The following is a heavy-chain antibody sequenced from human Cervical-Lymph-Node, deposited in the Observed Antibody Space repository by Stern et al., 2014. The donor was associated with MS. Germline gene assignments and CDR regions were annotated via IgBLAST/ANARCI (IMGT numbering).Heavy chain of an antibody. Sequence: QEQLVQSRAEVKQPGSSVKVSCKASGGTFSSYVISWVRQAPGQGLEWMGGIIPLFGTTKYAQQFQGRVTITADKPTRTAYKALNSLRSEAPALYYCGRGRPATDYWGQGTLVTVSS. CDR2: IIPLFGTT. CDR3: GRGRPATDY. J-gene: IGHJ4*02. CDR1: GGTFSSYV. V-gene: IGHV1-69*06.